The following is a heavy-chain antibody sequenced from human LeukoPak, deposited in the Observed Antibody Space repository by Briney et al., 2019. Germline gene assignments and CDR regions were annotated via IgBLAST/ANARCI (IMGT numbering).Heavy chain of an antibody. J-gene: IGHJ6*02. V-gene: IGHV3-33*08. D-gene: IGHD2-2*01. CDR1: VFTFSNYA. Sequence: GGCLRLSCAASVFTFSNYAMSWVRRAPCKGLEWVAVIWYDGSNKYYADSVKGRFTISRDNSKNTLYLQMNSLRAEDTAVYYCARWYCSSTSCSRGYYYYYGMDVWGQGTTVTVSS. CDR2: IWYDGSNK. CDR3: ARWYCSSTSCSRGYYYYYGMDV.